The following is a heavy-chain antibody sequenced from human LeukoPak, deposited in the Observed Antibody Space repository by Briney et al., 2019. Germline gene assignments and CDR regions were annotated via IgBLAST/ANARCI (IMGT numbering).Heavy chain of an antibody. J-gene: IGHJ4*02. V-gene: IGHV3-23*01. Sequence: GGSLGLSCAPSGFTFSNYGMHWVRQAPGKGLEWVSGIIGGAGGTYYADSVKGRFTISRDNAKNTLYLQMNSLRAEDTAVYYCAHGSMYQLDYWGQGTLVTVSS. CDR2: IIGGAGGT. CDR3: AHGSMYQLDY. D-gene: IGHD2-2*01. CDR1: GFTFSNYG.